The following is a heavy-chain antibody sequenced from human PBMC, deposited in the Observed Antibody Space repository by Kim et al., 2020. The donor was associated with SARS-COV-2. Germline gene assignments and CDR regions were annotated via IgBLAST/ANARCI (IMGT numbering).Heavy chain of an antibody. D-gene: IGHD3-10*01. CDR1: GGSFSGYY. V-gene: IGHV4-34*01. CDR3: ARGWHYYGSGSYRPYYYYY. J-gene: IGHJ6*01. Sequence: SQTLSLTCAVYGGSFSGYYWSWIRQPPGKGLEWIGEINHSGSTNYNPSLKSRVTISVDTSKNQFSLKLSSVTAADTAVYYCARGWHYYGSGSYRPYYYYY. CDR2: INHSGST.